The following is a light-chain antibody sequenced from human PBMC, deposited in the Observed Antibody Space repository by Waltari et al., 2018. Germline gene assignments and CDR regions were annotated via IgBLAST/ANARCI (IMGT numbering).Light chain of an antibody. CDR1: SSDVGGFNY. V-gene: IGLV2-11*01. J-gene: IGLJ2*01. CDR3: CSYAGGYGI. Sequence: QSALTQPRSVSGSPGQSVTISCTGTSSDVGGFNYVSWYQEHPGKAPKLMIYDVTKRPSGVPDRFSGSKSGNTASLTISGLQAEDDADYYCCSYAGGYGIFGGGTKLTVL. CDR2: DVT.